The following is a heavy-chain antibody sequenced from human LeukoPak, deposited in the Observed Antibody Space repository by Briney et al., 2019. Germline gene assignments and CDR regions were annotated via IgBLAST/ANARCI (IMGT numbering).Heavy chain of an antibody. V-gene: IGHV1-18*01. CDR1: GYSFTSYG. J-gene: IGHJ4*02. D-gene: IGHD7-27*01. CDR3: ARGDSTGGSGDY. CDR2: ISAYNGNT. Sequence: ASVKVSCKAAGYSFTSYGISWVRQAPGQGLEWMGWISAYNGNTNYAQKLQGRVTMTTDTSTSTAYMELRSLRSDDTAVYYCARGDSTGGSGDYWGQGTLVTVSS.